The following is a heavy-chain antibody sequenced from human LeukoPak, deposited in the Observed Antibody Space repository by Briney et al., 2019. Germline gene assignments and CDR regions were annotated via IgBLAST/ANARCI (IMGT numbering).Heavy chain of an antibody. D-gene: IGHD3-9*01. J-gene: IGHJ6*03. CDR2: INHSGST. Sequence: SETLSLTCSVSGGSMSTISYYWVWIRQPPGKGLEWIGEINHSGSTNYNPSLKSRVTISVDTSKNQFSLKLSSVTAADTAVYYCARLVIHYYYYMDVWGKGTTVTISS. V-gene: IGHV4-39*07. CDR3: ARLVIHYYYYMDV. CDR1: GGSMSTISYY.